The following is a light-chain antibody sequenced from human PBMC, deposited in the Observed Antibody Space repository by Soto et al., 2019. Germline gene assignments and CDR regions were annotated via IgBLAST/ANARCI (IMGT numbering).Light chain of an antibody. CDR3: LQHHDDTYT. Sequence: DVQVTQSPSSLSASVGDRVTITCRASQDIRTNLNWYQQKPGQAPQRLIYGASTLQGGFPPRFGGSGSGTEFTLTITSLQPEDFATYFCLQHHDDTYTFGQGTKVDVK. V-gene: IGKV1-17*01. CDR1: QDIRTN. J-gene: IGKJ2*01. CDR2: GAS.